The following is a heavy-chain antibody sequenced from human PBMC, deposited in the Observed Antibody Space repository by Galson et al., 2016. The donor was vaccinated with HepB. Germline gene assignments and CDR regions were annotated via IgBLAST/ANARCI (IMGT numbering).Heavy chain of an antibody. D-gene: IGHD3-3*01. J-gene: IGHJ6*02. CDR3: ARGLYYDSWRPRPQYHGMDV. Sequence: SLRLSCAASGFTFSSYEMNWVRQAPGKGLEWVADISRSGSTINYADSVKGRFTTSRDNAKNSLYLQMNSLRAEDMAVYYCARGLYYDSWRPRPQYHGMDVWGQGTTVTVSS. CDR1: GFTFSSYE. V-gene: IGHV3-48*03. CDR2: ISRSGSTI.